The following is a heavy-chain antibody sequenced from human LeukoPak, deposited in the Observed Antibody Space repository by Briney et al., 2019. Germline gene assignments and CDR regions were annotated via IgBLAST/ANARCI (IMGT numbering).Heavy chain of an antibody. CDR1: GYTFSSGA. Sequence: PGGSLRLSCAVSGYTFSSGAMSGGRRAPPERVVGVSAISGSGGSTYYADSVKGRFTISRDNSKNTLYLQLSSLRAADTAVYYCAKDSGRLGVVTAIYYWGQGTLVTVS. CDR2: ISGSGGST. J-gene: IGHJ4*02. D-gene: IGHD2-21*02. V-gene: IGHV3-23*01. CDR3: AKDSGRLGVVTAIYY.